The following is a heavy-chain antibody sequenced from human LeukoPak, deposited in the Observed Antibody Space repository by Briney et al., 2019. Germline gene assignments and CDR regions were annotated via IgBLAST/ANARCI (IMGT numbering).Heavy chain of an antibody. D-gene: IGHD6-19*01. Sequence: GGSLRLSCAASGFTFSSYSMNWVRQAPGKGLEWVSSISSSSSYIYYADSVKGRFTTSRDNAKNSLYLQMNSLRAEDTAVYYCARGLLGYSSGWYYFDYWGQGTLVTVSS. V-gene: IGHV3-21*01. CDR2: ISSSSSYI. J-gene: IGHJ4*02. CDR3: ARGLLGYSSGWYYFDY. CDR1: GFTFSSYS.